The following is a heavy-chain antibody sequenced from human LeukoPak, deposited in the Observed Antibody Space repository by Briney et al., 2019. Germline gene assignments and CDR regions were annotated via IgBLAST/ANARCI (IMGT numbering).Heavy chain of an antibody. D-gene: IGHD2-15*01. J-gene: IGHJ4*02. CDR1: GYTFTNYF. Sequence: ASVKVSCKASGYTFTNYFMHWVRQAPGQGLEWMGVINPSGGGTTYAQRFQGRVTMTRDTSTSTVHMELSSLRSEDTAVYYCARGQDKCLGHWGQGTLVTVSS. V-gene: IGHV1-46*01. CDR3: ARGQDKCLGH. CDR2: INPSGGGT.